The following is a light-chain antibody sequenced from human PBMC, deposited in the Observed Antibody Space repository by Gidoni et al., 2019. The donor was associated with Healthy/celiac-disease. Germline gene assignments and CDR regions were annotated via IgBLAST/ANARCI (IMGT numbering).Light chain of an antibody. V-gene: IGKV3-15*01. CDR3: QQYNNRPPLA. CDR2: GAS. CDR1: QSVSSN. J-gene: IGKJ3*01. Sequence: DIVMPQSPATLSVSPGERATLSCRASQSVSSNLAWYQQKTGQAPRLLIYGASTRATGIPARFSGSGSGTEFTLTISSLQSEDFAVYYCQQYNNRPPLAFGPGTKVEIK.